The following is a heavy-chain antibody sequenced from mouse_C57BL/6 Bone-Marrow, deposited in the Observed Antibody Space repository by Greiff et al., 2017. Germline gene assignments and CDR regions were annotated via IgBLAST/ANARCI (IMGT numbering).Heavy chain of an antibody. J-gene: IGHJ2*01. CDR3: TRSLIYYGTNY. CDR1: GFNIKDYY. Sequence: EVQVVQSGAELVKPGASVKLSCTASGFNIKDYYIHWVKQRTEQGLEWIGRIDPGDGETKYAPKFQDKATITADTSSNTAYMQLISLTYEDTAVYYCTRSLIYYGTNYWGQGTTLTVSS. D-gene: IGHD1-1*01. V-gene: IGHV14-2*01. CDR2: IDPGDGET.